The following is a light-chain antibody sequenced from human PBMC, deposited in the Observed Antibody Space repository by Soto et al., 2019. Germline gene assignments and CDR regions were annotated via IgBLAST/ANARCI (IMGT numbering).Light chain of an antibody. CDR2: GAS. Sequence: EIVLTQSPGTLSLSPGERATLSCRASQSVSSSYLAWYQQKPGQAPRLLIYGASSRATYIPDRFSGSGSGTDFTLTISRLEPEDFAVYYCQQYGSSRLTFGGGTKVEIK. CDR3: QQYGSSRLT. CDR1: QSVSSSY. J-gene: IGKJ4*01. V-gene: IGKV3-20*01.